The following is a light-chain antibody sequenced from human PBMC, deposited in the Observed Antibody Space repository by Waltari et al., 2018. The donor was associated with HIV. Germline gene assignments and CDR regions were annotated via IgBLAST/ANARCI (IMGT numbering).Light chain of an antibody. CDR1: ETIRGW. CDR2: KAS. CDR3: QRYDSETDPS. Sequence: DLRMTQSPSTLPASVGDRVTITCRASETIRGWLAWYQQKPGKAPKLLIQKASTLESGVPPRFSGSGSGTEYPLTISSVQPDDFATYFCQRYDSETDPSFGQGTKLDIK. V-gene: IGKV1-5*03. J-gene: IGKJ2*01.